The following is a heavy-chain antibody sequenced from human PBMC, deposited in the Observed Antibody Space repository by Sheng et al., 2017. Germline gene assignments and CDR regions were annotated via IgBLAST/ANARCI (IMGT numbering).Heavy chain of an antibody. CDR1: GGTFSSYA. CDR2: IIPIFGTA. CDR3: ARNGYCSGGSCYLRYYYYYMDV. J-gene: IGHJ6*03. D-gene: IGHD2-15*01. Sequence: QVQLVQSGAEVKKPGSSVKVSCKASGGTFSSYAISWVRQAPGQGLEWMGGIIPIFGTANYAQKFQGRVTITADESTSTAYMELSSLRSEDTAVYYCARNGYCSGGSCYLRYYYYYMDVWGPRDHGHRLL. V-gene: IGHV1-69*13.